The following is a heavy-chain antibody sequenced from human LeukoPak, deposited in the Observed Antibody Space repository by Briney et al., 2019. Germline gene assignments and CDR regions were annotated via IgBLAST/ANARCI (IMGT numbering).Heavy chain of an antibody. CDR2: IIPIFGTA. J-gene: IGHJ4*02. Sequence: GASVKVSCKASGGTFSSYAISWVRQAPGQGLEWMGGIIPIFGTANYAQKFQGRVTITADESTSTAYMELSSLRSEDTAVYYCARGRTDYYGSGSYWPLFDYWGQGTLVTVSS. D-gene: IGHD3-10*01. V-gene: IGHV1-69*13. CDR1: GGTFSSYA. CDR3: ARGRTDYYGSGSYWPLFDY.